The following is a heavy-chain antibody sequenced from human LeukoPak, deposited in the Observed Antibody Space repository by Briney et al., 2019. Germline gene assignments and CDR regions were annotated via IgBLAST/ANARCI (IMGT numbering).Heavy chain of an antibody. Sequence: SETLSLTCTVSGGSISTYYWTWIRQPPGKGLEWIGYVYYTGSTNYNPSLKSQVTISIDTSKNQFSLKLRSVTPADTAMYYCAVYSSSSLFDYWGQGTLVTVSS. D-gene: IGHD6-6*01. J-gene: IGHJ4*02. V-gene: IGHV4-59*01. CDR3: AVYSSSSLFDY. CDR2: VYYTGST. CDR1: GGSISTYY.